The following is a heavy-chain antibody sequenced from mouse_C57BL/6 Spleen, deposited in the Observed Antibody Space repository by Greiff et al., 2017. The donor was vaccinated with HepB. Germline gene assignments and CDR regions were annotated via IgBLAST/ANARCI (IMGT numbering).Heavy chain of an antibody. D-gene: IGHD2-13*01. CDR2: ISYDGSN. J-gene: IGHJ2*01. CDR3: AREGLQGLYFDY. Sequence: EVKLQESGPGLVKPSQSLSLTCSVTGYSITSGYYWNWIRQFPGNKLEWMGYISYDGSNNYNPSLKNRISITRDTSKNQFFLKLNSVTTEDTATYYCAREGLQGLYFDYWGQGTTLTVSS. V-gene: IGHV3-6*01. CDR1: GYSITSGYY.